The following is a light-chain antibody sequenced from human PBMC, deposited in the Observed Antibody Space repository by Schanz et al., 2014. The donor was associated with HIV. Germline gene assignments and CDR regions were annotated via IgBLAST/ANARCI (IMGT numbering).Light chain of an antibody. CDR1: QGIGND. CDR3: QQANSFPFALS. J-gene: IGKJ4*01. Sequence: DIQMTQSPSSLSASVGDRVTITCRASQGIGNDLGWYQQKPGKAPKRLIYAASTLQSGVPSRFIGSGSGTEFTLTISSLHPEDSATYYCQQANSFPFALSFGGGTKVEIK. V-gene: IGKV1-17*01. CDR2: AAS.